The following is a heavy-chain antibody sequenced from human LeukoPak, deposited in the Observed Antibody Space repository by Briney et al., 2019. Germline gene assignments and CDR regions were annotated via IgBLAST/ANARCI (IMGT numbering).Heavy chain of an antibody. CDR1: GFTFSSYS. V-gene: IGHV3-21*01. CDR3: ARDFPYCGGDCYSGNFDY. CDR2: ISSSSSYI. D-gene: IGHD2-21*02. Sequence: GGSLRLSCAASGFTFSSYSMNWVRQAPGKGLEWVSSISSSSSYIYYTDSVKGRFTISRDNAKNSLYLQMSSLRAEDTAVYYCARDFPYCGGDCYSGNFDYWGQGTLVTVSS. J-gene: IGHJ4*02.